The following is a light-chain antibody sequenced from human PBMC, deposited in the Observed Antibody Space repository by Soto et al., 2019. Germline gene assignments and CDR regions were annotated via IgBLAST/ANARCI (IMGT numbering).Light chain of an antibody. Sequence: DIQMTQSPSTLSASVGDRVTITCRASQTINSWLAWYQQKPGKAPKVLIFDASSLKTGVPSRFSGSGSGTDFTLTISCLQSEDFATYYCQQYYSYPWTFGQGTKVDNK. CDR1: QTINSW. J-gene: IGKJ1*01. V-gene: IGKV1-5*01. CDR3: QQYYSYPWT. CDR2: DAS.